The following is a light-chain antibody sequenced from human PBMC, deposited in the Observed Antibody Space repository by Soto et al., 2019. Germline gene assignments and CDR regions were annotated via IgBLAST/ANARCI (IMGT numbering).Light chain of an antibody. CDR2: AAS. V-gene: IGKV1-39*01. CDR1: HTRIGY. CDR3: QQSYSTPLT. Sequence: DIQMTQSPSSLSASIGDSVTITFRASHTRIGYLNWYQQKPGKAPRLLINAASNLQSGVPSRFRGSGSETDFTLTISSLQPEDFATYYCQQSYSTPLTFGQGTRLEIK. J-gene: IGKJ5*01.